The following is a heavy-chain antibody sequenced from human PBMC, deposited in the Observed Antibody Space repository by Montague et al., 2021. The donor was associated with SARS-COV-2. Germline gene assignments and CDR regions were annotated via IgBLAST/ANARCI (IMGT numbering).Heavy chain of an antibody. V-gene: IGHV3-30-3*01. CDR3: ARDQQLAADY. J-gene: IGHJ4*02. Sequence: SLRLSCAASGFTFSRYAMHWVRQAPGKGLEWVAVISYDGSNKYYXXSLKGRFTISRDNSKNTLYLQMNGLRAEDTAVYYCARDQQLAADYWGQGTLVTVSS. D-gene: IGHD6-13*01. CDR2: ISYDGSNK. CDR1: GFTFSRYA.